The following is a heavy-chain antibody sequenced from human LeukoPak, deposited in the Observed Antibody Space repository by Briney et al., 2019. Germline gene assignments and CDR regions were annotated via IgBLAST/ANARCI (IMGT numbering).Heavy chain of an antibody. D-gene: IGHD3-10*01. CDR1: GFTFSNYA. Sequence: PGGSLRLSCAASGFTFSNYAMHWVRQAPGKGLEWVAVISFDGTNKYYANSVQGRFTISRDNSKNTLYLQMNSLRAEDTALYYCARDMYDNGWSSFDYWGQGTLVTVSP. V-gene: IGHV3-30-3*01. J-gene: IGHJ4*02. CDR2: ISFDGTNK. CDR3: ARDMYDNGWSSFDY.